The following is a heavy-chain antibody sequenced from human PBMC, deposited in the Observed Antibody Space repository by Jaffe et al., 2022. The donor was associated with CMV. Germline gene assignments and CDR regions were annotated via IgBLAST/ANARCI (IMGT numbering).Heavy chain of an antibody. Sequence: EVQLVESGGGLVKPGGSLRLSCAASGFTFSNAWMSWVRQAPGKGLEWVGRIKSKTDGGTTDYAAPVKGRFTISRDDSKNTLYLQMNSLKTEDTAVYYCTTDRYCSSTSCPLPYYYYYGMDVWGQGTTVTVSS. CDR3: TTDRYCSSTSCPLPYYYYYGMDV. V-gene: IGHV3-15*01. CDR2: IKSKTDGGTT. CDR1: GFTFSNAW. J-gene: IGHJ6*02. D-gene: IGHD2-2*01.